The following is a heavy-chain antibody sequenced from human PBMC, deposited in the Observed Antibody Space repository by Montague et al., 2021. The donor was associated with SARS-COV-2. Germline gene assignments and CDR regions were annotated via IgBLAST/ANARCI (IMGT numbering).Heavy chain of an antibody. V-gene: IGHV4-34*01. Sequence: SETLSLTCAVSGGSFSSYYWCWIRQPPGEGLEWIAEINHSGSSXXXPSXXXRVTMSVDTSKSQFSLKLNSVTVADTAVYYCARLAYCGADCFSGWEIFFDSWGQGTLVTVSS. D-gene: IGHD2-21*02. CDR1: GGSFSSYY. J-gene: IGHJ4*02. CDR2: INHSGSS. CDR3: ARLAYCGADCFSGWEIFFDS.